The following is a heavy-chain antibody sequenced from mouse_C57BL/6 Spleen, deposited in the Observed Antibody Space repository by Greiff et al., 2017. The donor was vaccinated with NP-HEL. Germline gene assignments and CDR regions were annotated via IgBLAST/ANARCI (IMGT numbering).Heavy chain of an antibody. CDR2: ISNGGGST. CDR1: GFTFSDYY. D-gene: IGHD3-3*01. J-gene: IGHJ4*01. V-gene: IGHV5-12*01. CDR3: ARGTGYYAMDY. Sequence: EVQLVESGGGLVQPGGSLKLSCAASGFTFSDYYMYWVRQTPEKRLEWVAYISNGGGSTYYPDTVKGRFTISRDNAKNTLYLQMSRLKSEDTAMYYCARGTGYYAMDYWGQGTSVTVSS.